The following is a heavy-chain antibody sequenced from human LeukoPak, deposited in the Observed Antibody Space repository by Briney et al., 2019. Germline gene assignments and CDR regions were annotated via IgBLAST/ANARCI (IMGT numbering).Heavy chain of an antibody. D-gene: IGHD6-13*01. Sequence: GASVKVSCKASGGTFSSYAISWVRQAPGQGLGWMGGIIPIFGTANYAQKFQGRVTITVDKSTSTAYMELSSLRSEDTAVYYCARDEAAGVFDYWGQGTLVSVSS. V-gene: IGHV1-69*06. J-gene: IGHJ4*02. CDR3: ARDEAAGVFDY. CDR1: GGTFSSYA. CDR2: IIPIFGTA.